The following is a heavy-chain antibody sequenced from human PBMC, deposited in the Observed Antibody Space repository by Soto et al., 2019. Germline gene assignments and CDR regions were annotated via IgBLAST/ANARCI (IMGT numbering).Heavy chain of an antibody. CDR3: ARDIAYCGGDCYMAPGW. J-gene: IGHJ4*02. D-gene: IGHD2-21*02. CDR1: GYTFTSYG. CDR2: ISAYNGNT. Sequence: GASVKVSCKASGYTFTSYGISWVRQAPGQGLEWMGWISAYNGNTNYAQKLQGRVTMTTDTSTSTAYMELRSLRSDDTAVYYCARDIAYCGGDCYMAPGWWGQGTLVTVSS. V-gene: IGHV1-18*01.